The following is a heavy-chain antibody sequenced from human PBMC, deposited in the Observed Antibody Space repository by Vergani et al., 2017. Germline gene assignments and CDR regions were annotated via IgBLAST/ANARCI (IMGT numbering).Heavy chain of an antibody. CDR2: IYWNDDK. D-gene: IGHD3-10*01. CDR3: AHRLYVSGSDWDAFDI. CDR1: GFSLSTSGVG. J-gene: IGHJ3*02. V-gene: IGHV2-5*01. Sequence: QITLKESGPTLVKPTQTLTLTCTFSGFSLSTSGVGVGWIRQPPGKALEWLALIYWNDDKRYSPSLKSRLTITKDTAKNQVVLTMTNMDPVDTATYYCAHRLYVSGSDWDAFDIWGQGTMVTVSS.